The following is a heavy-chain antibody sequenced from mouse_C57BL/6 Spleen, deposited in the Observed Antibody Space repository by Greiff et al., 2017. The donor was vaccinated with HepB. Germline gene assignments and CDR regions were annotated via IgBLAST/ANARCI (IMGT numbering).Heavy chain of an antibody. J-gene: IGHJ4*01. CDR1: GFTFSDYG. V-gene: IGHV5-17*01. CDR3: ARREAMDY. Sequence: EVQRVESGGGLVKPGGSLKLSCAASGFTFSDYGMHCVRQAPEEGLEWVAYISSGSSTIYYADTVKGRFTISRDKAKNTLVLQMTSLRSEETAMYYCARREAMDYGGQGTSVTVSS. CDR2: ISSGSSTI.